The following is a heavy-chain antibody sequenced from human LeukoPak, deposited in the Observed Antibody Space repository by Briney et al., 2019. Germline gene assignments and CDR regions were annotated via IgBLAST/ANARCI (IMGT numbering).Heavy chain of an antibody. D-gene: IGHD3-22*01. CDR2: IYTSGTT. V-gene: IGHV4-4*07. CDR3: ARGGYYDNTGSPTWFDY. J-gene: IGHJ4*02. Sequence: PSETLSLPCSVSGGSISSFYCNWMRQPAGKGLEWIGRIYTSGTTTYNPSLKSRVTMSVDTSKNQFSLKLSSVTAADTAVYYCARGGYYDNTGSPTWFDYWGQGTLVTVSS. CDR1: GGSISSFY.